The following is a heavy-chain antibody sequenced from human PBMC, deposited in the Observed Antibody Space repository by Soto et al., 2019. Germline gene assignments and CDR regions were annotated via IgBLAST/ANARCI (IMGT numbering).Heavy chain of an antibody. V-gene: IGHV3-23*01. CDR2: ISGSGGST. J-gene: IGHJ3*02. Sequence: LRLSCAASGFTFSSYAMSWVRQAPGKGLEWVSAISGSGGSTYYADPVKGRFTISRDNSKNTLYLQMNSLRAEDTAVYYCAKDDSIVAENTVDIWGQGTMVTVSS. CDR3: AKDDSIVAENTVDI. CDR1: GFTFSSYA. D-gene: IGHD5-12*01.